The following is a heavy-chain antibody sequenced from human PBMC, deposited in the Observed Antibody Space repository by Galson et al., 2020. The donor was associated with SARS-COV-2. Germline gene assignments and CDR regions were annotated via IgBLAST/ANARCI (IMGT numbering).Heavy chain of an antibody. V-gene: IGHV3-30*04. D-gene: IGHD2-2*01. J-gene: IGHJ4*02. Sequence: GGSLRLSCAASGFTFSSSAMTWVRQAPGKGLEWVAIISYDGTTGYNSDSVKGRFTISRDISKNTLYLQMSRLRPEDTGVYYCARETYDHTSSWYYYWGQGTLVTVSP. CDR1: GFTFSSSA. CDR3: ARETYDHTSSWYYY. CDR2: ISYDGTTG.